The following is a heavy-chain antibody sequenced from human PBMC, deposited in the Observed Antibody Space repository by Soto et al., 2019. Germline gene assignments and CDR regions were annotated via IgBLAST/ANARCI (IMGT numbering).Heavy chain of an antibody. J-gene: IGHJ4*02. Sequence: EVQLVESGGGLVKPGGSLRLSCAASGFAFSSYSMNWVRQAPGKGLEWVSSISSSTTYTYYADSVKGRFTISRDNAKNSVYLQMNSLRAEDTAVYYCAPVDTGHSWGQGTLVTVSS. CDR3: APVDTGHS. V-gene: IGHV3-21*02. CDR2: ISSSTTYT. D-gene: IGHD5-18*01. CDR1: GFAFSSYS.